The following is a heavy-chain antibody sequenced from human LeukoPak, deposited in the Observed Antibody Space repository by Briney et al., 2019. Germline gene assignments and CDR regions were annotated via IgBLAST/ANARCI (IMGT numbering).Heavy chain of an antibody. Sequence: GGSLRLSCAASGFTFSDYYMSWIRQAPGKGLEWVSYISSISSYTNYADSVKGRFTISRDNDKNSLYLQMNSLRAEDTAVYYCARGGGPEWAFDIWGQGTMVTVSS. CDR3: ARGGGPEWAFDI. CDR1: GFTFSDYY. CDR2: ISSISSYT. J-gene: IGHJ3*02. D-gene: IGHD3-3*01. V-gene: IGHV3-11*05.